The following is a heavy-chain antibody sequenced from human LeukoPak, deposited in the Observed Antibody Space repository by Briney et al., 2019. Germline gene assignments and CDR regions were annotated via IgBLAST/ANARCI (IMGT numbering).Heavy chain of an antibody. D-gene: IGHD6-6*01. Sequence: GGSLRLSCAASGFTFSSYAMHWVRQAPGKGLEWVAVISYDGSNKYYADTVKGRLTISRDNSKNTPYLQLSSLRPDDTAVYYCAKGAPSSSSIFDFWGPGTLVTVSS. J-gene: IGHJ4*02. CDR3: AKGAPSSSSIFDF. CDR2: ISYDGSNK. V-gene: IGHV3-30-3*01. CDR1: GFTFSSYA.